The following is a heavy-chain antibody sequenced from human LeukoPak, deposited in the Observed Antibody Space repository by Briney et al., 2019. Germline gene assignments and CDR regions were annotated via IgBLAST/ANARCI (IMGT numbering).Heavy chain of an antibody. D-gene: IGHD2-2*01. V-gene: IGHV5-51*01. CDR2: IYPGDSDT. CDR1: GYSFSTYW. CDR3: ATLPAAINY. J-gene: IGHJ4*02. Sequence: GESLKISCKGSGYSFSTYWIGRVRRMPGKGLEWMGIIYPGDSDTRYSPSFQGQVTISADKSISTAYLQWSSLKASDTAMYYCATLPAAINYWGQGTLVTVSS.